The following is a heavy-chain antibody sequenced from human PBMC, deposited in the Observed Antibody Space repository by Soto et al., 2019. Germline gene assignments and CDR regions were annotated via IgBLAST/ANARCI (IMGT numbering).Heavy chain of an antibody. D-gene: IGHD3-3*01. V-gene: IGHV3-30*18. CDR2: ISYDGSNK. J-gene: IGHJ6*03. CDR1: GFTFSSYG. Sequence: PGGSLRLSCAASGFTFSSYGMHWVRQAPGKGLEWVAVISYDGSNKYYADSVKGRFTISRDNSKNTLYLQMNSLRAEDTAVYYCAKVLRITIFGVVPDNYMDVWGKGTTVTVSS. CDR3: AKVLRITIFGVVPDNYMDV.